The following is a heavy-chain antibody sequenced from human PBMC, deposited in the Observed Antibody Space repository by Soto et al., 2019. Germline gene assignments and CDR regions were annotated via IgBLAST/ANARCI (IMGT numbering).Heavy chain of an antibody. D-gene: IGHD3-16*01. CDR3: ARDGSNGPYEPFDY. CDR1: GYTFTSYG. J-gene: IGHJ4*02. Sequence: ASVKVSCKASGYTFTSYGISWVRQAPGQGLEWMGWISTYNGNTHYAQKPQGRVTMTTDTSTSTAYMELRGLRSDDTAVYYCARDGSNGPYEPFDYWGQGTLVTVSS. CDR2: ISTYNGNT. V-gene: IGHV1-18*01.